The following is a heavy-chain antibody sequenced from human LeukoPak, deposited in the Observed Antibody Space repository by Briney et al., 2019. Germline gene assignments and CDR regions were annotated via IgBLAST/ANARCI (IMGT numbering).Heavy chain of an antibody. CDR3: ARGGRADYYDSTNWFDP. D-gene: IGHD3-22*01. J-gene: IGHJ5*02. V-gene: IGHV1-46*01. CDR2: INPSGGST. CDR1: GYTFTSYY. Sequence: GASVKVSCKASGYTFTSYYMHWVRQAPGQGLEWMGIINPSGGSTSYAQKFQGRVTMTRDMTTSTVYMELSSLRSEDTAVYYCARGGRADYYDSTNWFDPWGQGTLVTVSS.